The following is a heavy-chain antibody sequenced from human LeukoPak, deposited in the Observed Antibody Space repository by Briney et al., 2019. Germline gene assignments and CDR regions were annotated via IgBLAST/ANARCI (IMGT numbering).Heavy chain of an antibody. CDR1: GGSISSYY. J-gene: IGHJ5*02. CDR3: AGQWLGYNWFDP. V-gene: IGHV4-59*01. D-gene: IGHD6-19*01. Sequence: SETLSLTCTVSGGSISSYYWSWLRQPPGKGLEWIGYIYYSGSTNYNPSLKSRVTISVDTSKNQFSLKLSSVTAADTAVYYCAGQWLGYNWFDPWGQGTLVTVSS. CDR2: IYYSGST.